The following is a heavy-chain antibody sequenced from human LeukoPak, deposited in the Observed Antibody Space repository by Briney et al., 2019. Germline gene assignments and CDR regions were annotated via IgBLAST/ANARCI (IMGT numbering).Heavy chain of an antibody. CDR3: ARAPLILTGYQKRGRAQYIDY. Sequence: GASVKVSCKASGYTFTGYYMHWVRQAPGQGLEWMGWINPNSGGTNYAQKFQGRVTMTRDTSISTAYMELSRLRSDDTAVYYCARAPLILTGYQKRGRAQYIDYWGQGTLVTVSS. CDR2: INPNSGGT. V-gene: IGHV1-2*02. J-gene: IGHJ4*02. D-gene: IGHD3-9*01. CDR1: GYTFTGYY.